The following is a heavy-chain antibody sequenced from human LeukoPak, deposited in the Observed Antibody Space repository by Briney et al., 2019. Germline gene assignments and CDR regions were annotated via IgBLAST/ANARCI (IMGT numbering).Heavy chain of an antibody. CDR3: AYLSISMIVVD. Sequence: GGSLRLSCAASGFTLSSYWMHWVRQAPGEGLVWVSRIDPDGSTTNYADSVKGRFTTSRDNAKNSLYLQMNSLRAEDTAVYYCAYLSISMIVVDWGQGTLVTVSS. J-gene: IGHJ4*02. V-gene: IGHV3-74*01. D-gene: IGHD3-22*01. CDR2: IDPDGSTT. CDR1: GFTLSSYW.